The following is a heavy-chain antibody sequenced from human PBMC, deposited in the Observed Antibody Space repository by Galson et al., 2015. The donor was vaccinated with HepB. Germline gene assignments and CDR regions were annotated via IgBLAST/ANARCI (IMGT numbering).Heavy chain of an antibody. Sequence: SVKVSCKASGFTFTSSAVQWVRQARGQRLEWIGWIVVGSGNTKYAQKFQERVTITRDMSTSTAYMELSSLRSEDTAVYYCAAAVDTAMVIRMDVWGQGTTVTVSS. D-gene: IGHD5-18*01. CDR3: AAAVDTAMVIRMDV. V-gene: IGHV1-58*01. J-gene: IGHJ6*02. CDR2: IVVGSGNT. CDR1: GFTFTSSA.